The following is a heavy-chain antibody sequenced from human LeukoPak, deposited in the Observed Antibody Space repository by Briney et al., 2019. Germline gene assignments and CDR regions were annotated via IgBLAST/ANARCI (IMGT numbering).Heavy chain of an antibody. J-gene: IGHJ5*02. CDR2: LSGSGDTT. V-gene: IGHV3-23*01. CDR1: GFTFSSYA. CDR3: AKVGEASSGWYTGWFDP. D-gene: IGHD6-19*01. Sequence: GASLRLSCAVSGFTFSSYAMNWVRQAPGKGLEWVSGLSGSGDTTRYAESVKGRFTISRDNSKNTVYLQINSLGAEDTAVYYCAKVGEASSGWYTGWFDPWGQGTLVTVSS.